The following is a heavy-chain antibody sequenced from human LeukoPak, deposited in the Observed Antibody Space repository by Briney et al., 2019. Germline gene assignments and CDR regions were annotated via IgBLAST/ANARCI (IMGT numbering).Heavy chain of an antibody. CDR1: GGSFSGYY. Sequence: SETLSLTCAVYGGSFSGYYWSWIRQPPGKGLEWIGYIYHSGSTYYNPSLKSRVTISVDRSKNQFSLKLSSVTAADTAVYYCAREGPYPFYGMDVWGQGTTVTVSS. J-gene: IGHJ6*02. V-gene: IGHV4-30-2*01. CDR2: IYHSGST. CDR3: AREGPYPFYGMDV.